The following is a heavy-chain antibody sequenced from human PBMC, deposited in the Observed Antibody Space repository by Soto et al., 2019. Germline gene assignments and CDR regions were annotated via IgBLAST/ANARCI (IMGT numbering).Heavy chain of an antibody. CDR1: GFTFSSYW. J-gene: IGHJ5*02. CDR2: ISSDGSST. CDR3: ARGPYCISTSCYDWFDP. Sequence: EVQLVESGGGLVQPGGSLRLSCAASGFTFSSYWMHWLRQAPGMGLEWVSRISSDGSSTSYADSVKGRFPISRENAKNTLYRKMDSLSAEDKGAYYCARGPYCISTSCYDWFDPWGQGTLVTVSS. D-gene: IGHD2-2*01. V-gene: IGHV3-74*01.